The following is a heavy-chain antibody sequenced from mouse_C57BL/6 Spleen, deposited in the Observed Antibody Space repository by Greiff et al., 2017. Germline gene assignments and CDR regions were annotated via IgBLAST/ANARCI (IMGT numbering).Heavy chain of an antibody. V-gene: IGHV1-82*01. D-gene: IGHD3-2*02. J-gene: IGHJ3*01. CDR1: GYAFSSSW. Sequence: QVQLQQSGPELVKPGASVKISCKASGYAFSSSWMNWVKQRPGKGLEWIGRIYPGDGDTNYNGKVKGKSTLTADKSSSTAYMQLSSLTSEDSAVYFCARGDSSGSFAYWGQGTLVTVSA. CDR2: IYPGDGDT. CDR3: ARGDSSGSFAY.